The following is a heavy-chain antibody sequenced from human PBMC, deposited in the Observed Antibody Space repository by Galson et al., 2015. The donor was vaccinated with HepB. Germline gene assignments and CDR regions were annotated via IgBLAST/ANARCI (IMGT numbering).Heavy chain of an antibody. Sequence: SLRLSYAASGFTFSTYSLNWVRQAPGKGLEWVSAVSSSSIYKYYADSVKGRFTISRDNAKSSLYVQMNNLRVEDTAVYYCARGRGDIGGYYAFDYWGKGALVTVSS. V-gene: IGHV3-21*06. D-gene: IGHD3-22*01. CDR1: GFTFSTYS. CDR3: ARGRGDIGGYYAFDY. CDR2: VSSSSIYK. J-gene: IGHJ4*02.